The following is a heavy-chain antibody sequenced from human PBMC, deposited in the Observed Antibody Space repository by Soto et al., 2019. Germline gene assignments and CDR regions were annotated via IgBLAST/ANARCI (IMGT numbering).Heavy chain of an antibody. CDR2: IWYDGSKN. CDR1: GFTFRSFG. CDR3: ARDTLNCAFVQHLVHGVTSKAFDT. Sequence: GGSLRLSCAASGFTFRSFGMHWVRQAPGKGLERVAVIWYDGSKNYYIDSLKRRFTVSRDHFKNTLYLQIKSLRAEDTAVYYCARDTLNCAFVQHLVHGVTSKAFDTLGLGTKVTVSS. D-gene: IGHD3-3*01. V-gene: IGHV3-33*01. J-gene: IGHJ3*02.